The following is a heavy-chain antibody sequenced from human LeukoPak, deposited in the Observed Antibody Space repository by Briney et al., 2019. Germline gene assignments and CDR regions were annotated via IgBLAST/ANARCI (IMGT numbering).Heavy chain of an antibody. J-gene: IGHJ5*02. CDR2: IYYSGST. CDR1: GGSISSYY. V-gene: IGHV4-59*01. Sequence: SETLSLTCTVSGGSISSYYWSWIRQPPGKGLEWIEYIYYSGSTNYNPSLKSRVTISVDTSKNQFSLKLSSVTAADTAVYYCARAKRTDGGWFDPWGQGTLVTVSS. D-gene: IGHD3-16*01. CDR3: ARAKRTDGGWFDP.